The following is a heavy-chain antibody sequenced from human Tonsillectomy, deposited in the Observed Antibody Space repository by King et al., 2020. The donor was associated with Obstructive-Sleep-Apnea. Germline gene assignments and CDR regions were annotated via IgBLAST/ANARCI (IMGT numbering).Heavy chain of an antibody. CDR2: SSETGRT. V-gene: IGHV4-34*01. J-gene: IGHJ1*01. Sequence: VQLQQWGAGLVKPSETLSLTCDVSGEAFNGYYWTWIRHAPGKGLEWIGESSETGRTNYNPAFKSRVSMAIIKSKNQFSLRLDSMRAADTAVYYCARGSLGIAVSEYFRHWGQGTQVTVS. D-gene: IGHD6-19*01. CDR3: ARGSLGIAVSEYFRH. CDR1: GEAFNGYY.